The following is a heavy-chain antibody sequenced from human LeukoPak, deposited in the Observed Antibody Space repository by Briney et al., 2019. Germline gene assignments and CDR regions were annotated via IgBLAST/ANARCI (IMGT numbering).Heavy chain of an antibody. J-gene: IGHJ3*02. D-gene: IGHD5-24*01. CDR1: GGSISSYC. CDR3: AREGMAYAFDI. CDR2: IYYSGST. Sequence: PSETLSLTCTVSGGSISSYCWSWIRQPPGKGLEWIGYIYYSGSTNYNPSLKSRVTISVDTSKNQFSLKLSSVTAADTAVYYCAREGMAYAFDIWGQGTMVTVSS. V-gene: IGHV4-59*01.